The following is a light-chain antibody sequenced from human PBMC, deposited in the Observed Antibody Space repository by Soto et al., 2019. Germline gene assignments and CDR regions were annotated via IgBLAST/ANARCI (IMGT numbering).Light chain of an antibody. Sequence: DIVMTQSPATLSVSPGEGATLSCRASQSVHSALAWYQQRPGQTPRLLIYDASTRATGIPDRFSGSGSGTEFTLTISSVQSEDFAIYYCQQYGTWPPFTFGRGAKVEI. J-gene: IGKJ4*01. CDR3: QQYGTWPPFT. CDR2: DAS. V-gene: IGKV3-15*01. CDR1: QSVHSA.